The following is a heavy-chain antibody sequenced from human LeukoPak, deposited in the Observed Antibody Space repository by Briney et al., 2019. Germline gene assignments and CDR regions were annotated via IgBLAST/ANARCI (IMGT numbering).Heavy chain of an antibody. Sequence: PGGSLRLSCAASGFTFSSYGMHWVRQAPGKGLEWVAVISYDGSNKYYADSVKGRFTISRGNSKNTLYLQMNSLRAEDTAVYYCAKGLAAAGTYWGQGTLVTVSS. D-gene: IGHD6-13*01. J-gene: IGHJ4*02. V-gene: IGHV3-30*18. CDR2: ISYDGSNK. CDR3: AKGLAAAGTY. CDR1: GFTFSSYG.